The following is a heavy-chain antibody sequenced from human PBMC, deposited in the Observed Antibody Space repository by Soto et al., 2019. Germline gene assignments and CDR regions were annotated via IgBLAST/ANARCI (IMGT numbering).Heavy chain of an antibody. Sequence: SETLSLTCAVSGGSISSGGYSWSWIRQPPGKGLEWIGYIYHSGSTYYNPSLQSRVTISVDRSKNQFSLKLSSVTAADTAVYYCARGGFNWNDGAYNWFDPWGQGTLVTVSS. CDR3: ARGGFNWNDGAYNWFDP. CDR2: IYHSGST. D-gene: IGHD1-1*01. V-gene: IGHV4-30-2*01. J-gene: IGHJ5*02. CDR1: GGSISSGGYS.